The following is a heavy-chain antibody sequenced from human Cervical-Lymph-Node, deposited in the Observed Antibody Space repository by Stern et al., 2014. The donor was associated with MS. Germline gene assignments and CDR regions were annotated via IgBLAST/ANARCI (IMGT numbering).Heavy chain of an antibody. J-gene: IGHJ5*01. V-gene: IGHV1-69*06. Sequence: QVQLVQSGAEVKKPGSSVKVSCKVSGGPFTSYFIAWVRQAPGQGLDWMGGIIPIYDTADYAQKFQGRVTITADKSTNTAYMELTSLKSEDTAVYYCARDSRSSAFSRPTGFDSWGQGTLVTVSS. D-gene: IGHD3-22*01. CDR2: IIPIYDTA. CDR1: GGPFTSYF. CDR3: ARDSRSSAFSRPTGFDS.